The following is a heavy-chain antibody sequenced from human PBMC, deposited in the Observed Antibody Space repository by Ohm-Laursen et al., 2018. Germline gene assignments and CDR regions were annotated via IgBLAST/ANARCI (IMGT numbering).Heavy chain of an antibody. CDR1: GESISSYY. Sequence: GTLSLTCTVSGESISSYYWSWIRQPPGKGLEWIGYIYYSGSTNYNPSLKSRVTISVDTSKNQFSLNLSSVTAADTAVYYCASSYSSGWYYYFDYWGQGTLVTVSS. V-gene: IGHV4-59*08. CDR2: IYYSGST. D-gene: IGHD6-19*01. J-gene: IGHJ4*02. CDR3: ASSYSSGWYYYFDY.